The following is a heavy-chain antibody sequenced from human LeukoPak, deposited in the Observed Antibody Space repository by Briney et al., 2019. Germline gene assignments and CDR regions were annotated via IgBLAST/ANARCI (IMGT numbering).Heavy chain of an antibody. J-gene: IGHJ4*02. D-gene: IGHD3-10*01. Sequence: GGSLRLSCAASGFSFSTYSMNWVRQAPGKGLEWVAYISGGSGYIYYADSVKGRFTVSRDNAENSLYLQMNSLRAEDTAVYYCANYYYGSVLPGYWGQGTLVTVSS. CDR2: ISGGSGYI. CDR3: ANYYYGSVLPGY. V-gene: IGHV3-21*04. CDR1: GFSFSTYS.